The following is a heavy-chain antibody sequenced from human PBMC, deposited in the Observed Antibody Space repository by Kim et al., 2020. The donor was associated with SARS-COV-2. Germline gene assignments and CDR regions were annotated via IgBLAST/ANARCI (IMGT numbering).Heavy chain of an antibody. CDR2: IKQDGSEK. D-gene: IGHD6-19*01. CDR1: GFTFSTYW. J-gene: IGHJ4*02. CDR3: ARVRQFGYTSGCYDY. Sequence: GGSLRLSCAASGFTFSTYWTTWVRQTPGKGLEWVANIKQDGSEKNYVDSVKGRFTVSRDNAKNSLYLQMSSLRVEDTAMYYCARVRQFGYTSGCYDYWGQETLVTVSS. V-gene: IGHV3-7*03.